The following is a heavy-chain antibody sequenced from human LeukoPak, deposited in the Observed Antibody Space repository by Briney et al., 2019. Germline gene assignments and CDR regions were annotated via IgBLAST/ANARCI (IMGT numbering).Heavy chain of an antibody. D-gene: IGHD4-23*01. CDR1: GFPFSDYC. CDR3: RSGGAAPGSFDN. CDR2: IKYDGNEE. Sequence: GGSLRLSCAASGFPFSDYCMSWMRQAPGKGLEWVANIKYDGNEEYYVDSVKGRFTISRDNAKNSLYLQLNSLRVEDTAVYYCRSGGAAPGSFDNWGQGTLVIVSP. J-gene: IGHJ4*02. V-gene: IGHV3-7*01.